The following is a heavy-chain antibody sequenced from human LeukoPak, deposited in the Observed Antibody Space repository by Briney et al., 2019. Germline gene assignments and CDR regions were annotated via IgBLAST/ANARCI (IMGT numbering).Heavy chain of an antibody. V-gene: IGHV1-2*02. Sequence: ASVRVSFKASGYTFTDYYLHWVRQAPGHGLEWMGWINPNSGGTNYAQKFQGRVTMTRDTSITTAYMELNRLRSDDTAVYYCARGYTSSNGAYWGQGILVTVSS. D-gene: IGHD6-6*01. CDR3: ARGYTSSNGAY. J-gene: IGHJ4*03. CDR2: INPNSGGT. CDR1: GYTFTDYY.